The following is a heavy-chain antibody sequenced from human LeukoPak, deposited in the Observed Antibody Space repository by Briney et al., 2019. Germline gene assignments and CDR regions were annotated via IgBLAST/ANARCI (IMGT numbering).Heavy chain of an antibody. CDR1: GYAFTDYY. D-gene: IGHD5-24*01. CDR2: INPNTGGT. CDR3: SRDTTMARWFDP. V-gene: IGHV1-2*02. J-gene: IGHJ5*02. Sequence: ASVKVSCKASGYAFTDYYLHWMRQAPGQGLEWMGWINPNTGGTNYAPRFQDRVIMTRDTSITTAYMELTSLRSDDTAVYYCSRDTTMARWFDPWGQGNLVTVSS.